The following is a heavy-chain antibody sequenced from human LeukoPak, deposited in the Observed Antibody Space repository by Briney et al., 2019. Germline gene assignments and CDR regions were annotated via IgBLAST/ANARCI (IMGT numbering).Heavy chain of an antibody. CDR3: ARDYWDYYDSSGYFPRFDY. J-gene: IGHJ4*02. Sequence: SETLSLTCTVSGGSISSYYWSWIRQPAGKGLEWIGRIYTSGSTNYNPSLKSRVTISVAKSKNQFSLKLSSVTAADTAVYYCARDYWDYYDSSGYFPRFDYWGQGTLVTVSS. CDR2: IYTSGST. V-gene: IGHV4-4*07. CDR1: GGSISSYY. D-gene: IGHD3-22*01.